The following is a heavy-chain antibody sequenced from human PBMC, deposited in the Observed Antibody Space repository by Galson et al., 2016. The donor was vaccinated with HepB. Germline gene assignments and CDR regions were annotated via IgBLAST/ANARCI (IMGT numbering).Heavy chain of an antibody. CDR2: IHSGGGA. J-gene: IGHJ4*02. D-gene: IGHD1-1*01. CDR3: ARGGPHNNYFDY. CDR1: GFTVSSNY. Sequence: SLRLSCAASGFTVSSNYMNWVRQPPGQGLEWVSFIHSGGGAYYTHSVKGRFTLSTDNSKTTLNLQMNSLRAEDTAFYYSARGGPHNNYFDYWGQGTLVTVSS. V-gene: IGHV3-53*01.